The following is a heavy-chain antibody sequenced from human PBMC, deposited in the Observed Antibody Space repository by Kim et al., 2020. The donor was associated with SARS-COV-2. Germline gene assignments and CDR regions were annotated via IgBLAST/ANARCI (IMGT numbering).Heavy chain of an antibody. Sequence: SETLSLTCTVSGGSISSGGYYWSWIRQHPGKGLEWIGYIYYSGSTYYNPSLKSRVTISVDTSKNQFSLKLSSVTAADTAVYYCAREAWCGSSSTSCPNWFDPWGQGTLVTVSS. CDR3: AREAWCGSSSTSCPNWFDP. J-gene: IGHJ5*02. CDR2: IYYSGST. D-gene: IGHD2-2*01. CDR1: GGSISSGGYY. V-gene: IGHV4-31*03.